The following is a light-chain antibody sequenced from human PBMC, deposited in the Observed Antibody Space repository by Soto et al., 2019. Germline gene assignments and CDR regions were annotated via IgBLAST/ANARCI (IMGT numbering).Light chain of an antibody. Sequence: QSALTQPASVSGSPGQSITISCTGTSSDVGGYNYVSWYQQHPGKAPKLMIYEVSHRPSGVSDRFSGSKSGNTASLTISVLQAEDEADYYCSSYTTSSTLVVFGGGTKLTVL. V-gene: IGLV2-14*01. CDR3: SSYTTSSTLVV. J-gene: IGLJ2*01. CDR2: EVS. CDR1: SSDVGGYNY.